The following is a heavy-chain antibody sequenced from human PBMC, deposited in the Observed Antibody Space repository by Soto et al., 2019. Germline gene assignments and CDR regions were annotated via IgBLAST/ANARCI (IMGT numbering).Heavy chain of an antibody. CDR1: GFTFSSYA. V-gene: IGHV3-23*01. CDR2: ISGSGGST. Sequence: EGQLLESGGGLVQPGGSLRLSCADSGFTFSSYAMSWVRQAPGKGLEWVSAISGSGGSTYYADSVKGRFTISRDNSKNTLYLQMNSLRAADTAVYYCAKAYVEGAFETWGQWTMVTVSS. J-gene: IGHJ3*02. D-gene: IGHD3-16*01. CDR3: AKAYVEGAFET.